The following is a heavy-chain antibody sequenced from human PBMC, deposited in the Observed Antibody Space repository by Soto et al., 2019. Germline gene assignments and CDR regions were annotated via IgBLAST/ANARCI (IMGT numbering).Heavy chain of an antibody. Sequence: GGSLRLSCAASAFTFGDHAMIWVRQPPGKGLEWVSVVRGSGAITYYEDSVKGRFTISRDNAKNTLYLQMNSLRADDTAVYYCAKGLLIMVRKVIMPPQYYYGMDVWGQGTTVTVSS. CDR2: VRGSGAIT. CDR1: AFTFGDHA. V-gene: IGHV3-23*01. J-gene: IGHJ6*02. CDR3: AKGLLIMVRKVIMPPQYYYGMDV. D-gene: IGHD3-10*01.